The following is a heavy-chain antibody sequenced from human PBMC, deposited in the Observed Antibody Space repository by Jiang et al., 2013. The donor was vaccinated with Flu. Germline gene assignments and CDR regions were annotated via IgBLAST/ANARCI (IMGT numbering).Heavy chain of an antibody. Sequence: GPGLVKPSETLSLTCTVSGGSISSYYWSWIRQPPGKGLEWIGYIYYSGSTNYNPSLKGRVTISIDTSRNQFSLKLSSVTAADTAVYYCARQGAVYWYFDLWGRGTLVTVSS. CDR1: GGSISSYY. CDR2: IYYSGST. J-gene: IGHJ2*01. D-gene: IGHD3-16*01. V-gene: IGHV4-59*08. CDR3: ARQGAVYWYFDL.